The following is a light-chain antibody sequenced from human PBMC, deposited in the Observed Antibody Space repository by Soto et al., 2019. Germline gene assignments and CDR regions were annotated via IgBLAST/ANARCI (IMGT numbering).Light chain of an antibody. CDR3: AAWDDSLNGVV. V-gene: IGLV1-44*01. Sequence: QSALTQPPSASGSPGQSVTISCTGTKSDIGVYDFVSWYQHHPGTAPKLLIYSNNQRPSGVPDRFSGSKSGTSASLAISGLQSEDEADYYCAAWDDSLNGVVFGGGTKLTVL. CDR2: SNN. J-gene: IGLJ2*01. CDR1: KSDIGVYDF.